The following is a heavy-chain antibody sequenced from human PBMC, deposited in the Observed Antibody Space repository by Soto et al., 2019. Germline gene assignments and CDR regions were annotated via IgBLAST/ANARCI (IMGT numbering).Heavy chain of an antibody. Sequence: ASVKVSCKASGYTFTSYGISWVRQAPGQGLEWMGWISAYNGNTNYAQKLQGRVTMTTDTSTSTAYMELRSLRSDDTAVYYCARWKYSSSSYYYGMDGWGQGTTVTVAS. CDR2: ISAYNGNT. D-gene: IGHD6-13*01. J-gene: IGHJ6*02. CDR1: GYTFTSYG. V-gene: IGHV1-18*01. CDR3: ARWKYSSSSYYYGMDG.